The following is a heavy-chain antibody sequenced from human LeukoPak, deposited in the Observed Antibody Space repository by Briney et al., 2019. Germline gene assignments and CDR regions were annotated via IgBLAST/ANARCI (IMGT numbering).Heavy chain of an antibody. CDR1: GFTFSLYG. V-gene: IGHV3-30*02. CDR3: ARKVGKYSGWYNY. J-gene: IGHJ4*02. Sequence: GGSLRLSCAASGFTFSLYGMHWVRQAPGQGLEWVAFLRHDGSDIYYGDSVKGRFTISRDNAKNSLSLQMNSLRAEDTAMYYCARKVGKYSGWYNYWGQGTLVTVSS. CDR2: LRHDGSDI. D-gene: IGHD6-19*01.